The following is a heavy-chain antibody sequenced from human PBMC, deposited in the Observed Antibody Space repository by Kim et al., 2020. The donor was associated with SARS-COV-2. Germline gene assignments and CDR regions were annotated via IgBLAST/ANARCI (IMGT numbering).Heavy chain of an antibody. V-gene: IGHV1-3*01. Sequence: QKFQGRAAITRDTSASTAYMELSSLRSEDTAVYYCARAPYSGSYLEYFDYWGQGTLVTVSS. D-gene: IGHD1-26*01. J-gene: IGHJ4*02. CDR3: ARAPYSGSYLEYFDY.